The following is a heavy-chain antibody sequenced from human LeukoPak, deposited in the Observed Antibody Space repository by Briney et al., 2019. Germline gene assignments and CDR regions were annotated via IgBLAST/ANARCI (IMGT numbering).Heavy chain of an antibody. Sequence: PGGSLRLSCEVSGLIFSNFAMAWVRQAPGKGLEWVSLITGTSGRTYYAASVKGRFTISRDNSKNTVYLQMNSLRAEDTALYYCAKDHVNAGRLDYWGQGTPVTVSS. CDR3: AKDHVNAGRLDY. CDR1: GLIFSNFA. CDR2: ITGTSGRT. J-gene: IGHJ4*02. D-gene: IGHD6-13*01. V-gene: IGHV3-23*01.